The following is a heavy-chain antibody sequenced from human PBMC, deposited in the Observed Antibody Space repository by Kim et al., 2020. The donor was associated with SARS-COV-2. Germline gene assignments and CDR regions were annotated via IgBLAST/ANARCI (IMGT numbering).Heavy chain of an antibody. CDR1: GGTFSNHG. V-gene: IGHV1-69*10. CDR2: IIPILDRG. CDR3: VRDTTLAGTEQAWFDP. J-gene: IGHJ5*02. Sequence: SVKVSCKPSGGTFSNHGIAWVRQAPGQGLEWMGGIIPILDRGKYAQRFQGRVTLTADKSTSIAYMELSNLGSEDTAVYYCVRDTTLAGTEQAWFDPWGQGTLVTVSS. D-gene: IGHD6-19*01.